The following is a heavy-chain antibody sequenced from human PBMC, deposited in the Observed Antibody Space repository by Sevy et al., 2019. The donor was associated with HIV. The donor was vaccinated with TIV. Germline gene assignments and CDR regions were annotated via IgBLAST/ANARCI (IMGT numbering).Heavy chain of an antibody. CDR3: ARDYYDYVWGSYRYRGYFDY. CDR2: IYHSGST. D-gene: IGHD3-16*02. CDR1: GYSISSGYY. V-gene: IGHV4-38-2*02. J-gene: IGHJ4*02. Sequence: ETLSLTCAVSGYSISSGYYWGWIRQPPGKGLEWIGSIYHSGSTYYNPSLKSRVTISVDTSKNQFSLKLSSVTAADTAVYYCARDYYDYVWGSYRYRGYFDYWGQGTLVTVSS.